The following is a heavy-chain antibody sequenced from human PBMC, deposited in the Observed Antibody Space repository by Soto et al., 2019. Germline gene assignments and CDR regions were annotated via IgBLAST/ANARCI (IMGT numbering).Heavy chain of an antibody. CDR3: ARVRYYYDSSGYYWYFDY. CDR1: GYTFTSYD. Sequence: GASVKVSCKASGYTFTSYDINGVRQATGQGLEWMGWMNPNSGNTGYAQKFQGRVTMTRNTSISTAYMELSSLRSEDTAVYYCARVRYYYDSSGYYWYFDYWGQGTLVTVSS. J-gene: IGHJ4*02. CDR2: MNPNSGNT. D-gene: IGHD3-22*01. V-gene: IGHV1-8*01.